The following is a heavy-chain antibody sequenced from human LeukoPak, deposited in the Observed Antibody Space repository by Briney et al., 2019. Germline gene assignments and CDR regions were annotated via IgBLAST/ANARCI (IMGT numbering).Heavy chain of an antibody. CDR2: INRSSDTI. CDR3: ARRGTISLFDY. J-gene: IGHJ4*02. CDR1: GFTFSSYE. V-gene: IGHV3-48*03. D-gene: IGHD1-14*01. Sequence: GGSLRLSCIASGFTFSSYEMNWVRQAPGKGLEWVAYINRSSDTIFNADSFKGRFTISRDTSNNSPYMELNSLRAEDTAVYYCARRGTISLFDYWGQGTLVTVSS.